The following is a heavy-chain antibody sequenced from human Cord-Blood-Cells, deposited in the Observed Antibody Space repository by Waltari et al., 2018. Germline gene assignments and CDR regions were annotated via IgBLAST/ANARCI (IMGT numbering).Heavy chain of an antibody. CDR2: IRYDGSNE. Sequence: QVQLVESGGGVVQPGGSLRLSCAASGFTFSSYGMHWVRQAPGKGLEWVAFIRYDGSNEYYADSVKGRFTISRDNSKSTLYLQMNSLRAEDTAVYYCAKDSESGSYFGDYYYYYGMDVWGQGTTVTVSS. V-gene: IGHV3-30*02. CDR3: AKDSESGSYFGDYYYYYGMDV. D-gene: IGHD1-26*01. J-gene: IGHJ6*02. CDR1: GFTFSSYG.